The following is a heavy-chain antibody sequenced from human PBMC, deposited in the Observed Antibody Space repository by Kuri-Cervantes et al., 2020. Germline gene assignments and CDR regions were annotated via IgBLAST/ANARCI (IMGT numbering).Heavy chain of an antibody. V-gene: IGHV4-61*08. Sequence: SETLSLTCTVSGGSISSGDYYWSWIRQPPGKGLEWIGYIYYSGSTNYNPSLKSRVTISVDTSKNQFSLKLSSVTAADTAVYYCASTMVRGVIIYWGQGTLVTVSS. CDR3: ASTMVRGVIIY. CDR1: GGSISSGDYY. CDR2: IYYSGST. J-gene: IGHJ4*02. D-gene: IGHD3-10*01.